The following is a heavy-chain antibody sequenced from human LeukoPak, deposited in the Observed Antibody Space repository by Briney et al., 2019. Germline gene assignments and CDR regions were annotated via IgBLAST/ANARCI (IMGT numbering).Heavy chain of an antibody. CDR1: GYTFSDYG. D-gene: IGHD2-21*01. J-gene: IGHJ4*02. Sequence: ASVKVSCKASGYTFSDYGINWVRQAPGQGLEWMGWISVYDGKTNYLQRLQGRVTMTTDTSTSTSYMELRSLKSDDAAVYHCARDYCRGDGCHHALGYWGQGTLVTVSS. CDR2: ISVYDGKT. CDR3: ARDYCRGDGCHHALGY. V-gene: IGHV1-18*01.